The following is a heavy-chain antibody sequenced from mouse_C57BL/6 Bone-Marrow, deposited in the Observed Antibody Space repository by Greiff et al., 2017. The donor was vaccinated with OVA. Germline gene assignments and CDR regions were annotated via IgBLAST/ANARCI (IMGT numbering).Heavy chain of an antibody. Sequence: VKLMESGAELVKPGASVKISCKASGYAFSSYWMNWVKQRPGKGLEWIGQIYPGDGDTNYNGKFKGKATLTADKSSSTAYMQLSSLTSEDSAVYFCARGKNGYYVYYFDYWGQGTTLTVSS. CDR3: ARGKNGYYVYYFDY. J-gene: IGHJ2*01. CDR1: GYAFSSYW. CDR2: IYPGDGDT. D-gene: IGHD2-3*01. V-gene: IGHV1-80*01.